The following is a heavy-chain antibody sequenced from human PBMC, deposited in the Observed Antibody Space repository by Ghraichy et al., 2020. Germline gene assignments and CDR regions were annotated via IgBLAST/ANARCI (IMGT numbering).Heavy chain of an antibody. CDR3: AREPPTLVGLWSLDY. V-gene: IGHV3-48*02. CDR1: GFTFSSYS. Sequence: GGSLRLSCAASGFTFSSYSMNWVRQAPGKGLEWVSYISSSSSTIYYADSVKGRFTISRDNAKNSLYLQMNSLRDEDTAVYYCAREPPTLVGLWSLDYWGQGTLVTVSS. J-gene: IGHJ4*02. CDR2: ISSSSSTI. D-gene: IGHD5-18*01.